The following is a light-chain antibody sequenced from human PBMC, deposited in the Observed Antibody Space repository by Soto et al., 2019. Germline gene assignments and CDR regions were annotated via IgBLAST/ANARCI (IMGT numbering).Light chain of an antibody. CDR3: QQNYNART. Sequence: EIVMTQSPAILSVSRGERATLSCRASQSVSSYLAWYQQKPGQAPRLLIYGASSRATGIPDRFSGSGHGTDITLTISILQPEDSATYYCQQNYNARTFGQGTKVDIK. CDR1: QSVSSY. V-gene: IGKV3D-15*03. CDR2: GAS. J-gene: IGKJ1*01.